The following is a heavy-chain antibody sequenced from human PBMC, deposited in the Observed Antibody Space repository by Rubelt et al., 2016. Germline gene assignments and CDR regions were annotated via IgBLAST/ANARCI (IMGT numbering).Heavy chain of an antibody. CDR3: TTVSAMGDTNDAFDI. J-gene: IGHJ3*02. Sequence: SNAWMNWVRQAPGKGLEWVGRIKSKTDGGTTDYAAPVKGRFTISRDDSKNTLYLQMNSLKTEDTAVYYCTTVSAMGDTNDAFDIWGQGTMVTVSS. D-gene: IGHD1-26*01. V-gene: IGHV3-15*07. CDR1: SNAW. CDR2: IKSKTDGGTT.